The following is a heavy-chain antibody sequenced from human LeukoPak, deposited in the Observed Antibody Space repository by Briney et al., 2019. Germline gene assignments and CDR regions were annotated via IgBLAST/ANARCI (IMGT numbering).Heavy chain of an antibody. CDR3: ARTSLGGAWFDP. V-gene: IGHV4-30-4*08. D-gene: IGHD3-10*01. CDR2: IYYNGSI. Sequence: SETLSLTCTVSGGSISSGDYYWSWIRQPPGKGLGWIGYIYYNGSIYYNPSLKSRVTISVDTSKNQFSLKLSSVTAADTAVYYCARTSLGGAWFDPWGQGTLVTVSS. J-gene: IGHJ5*02. CDR1: GGSISSGDYY.